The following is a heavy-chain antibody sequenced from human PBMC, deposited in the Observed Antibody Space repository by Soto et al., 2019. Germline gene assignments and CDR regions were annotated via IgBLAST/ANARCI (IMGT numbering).Heavy chain of an antibody. Sequence: EVQLVESGGGLVQPGGSLRLSCAASGFTFRIYSMNWVRKAAGKGLEWISYMTSDTKTIKYADSVKGRFTITRDNDKNSVYLQITSLRDEDTAVFYCARSVEGHFDYWGQGLLVTVSS. CDR3: ARSVEGHFDY. J-gene: IGHJ4*02. CDR2: MTSDTKTI. D-gene: IGHD6-19*01. V-gene: IGHV3-48*02. CDR1: GFTFRIYS.